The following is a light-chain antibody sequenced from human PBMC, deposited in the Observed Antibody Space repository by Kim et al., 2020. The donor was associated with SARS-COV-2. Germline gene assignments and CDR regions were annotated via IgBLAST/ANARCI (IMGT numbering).Light chain of an antibody. J-gene: IGLJ1*01. CDR2: GNS. V-gene: IGLV1-40*01. CDR3: QSYDSSLSGYV. Sequence: QRVAISCTGSSSNIGAGYDVHWYQQLPGTAPKLVIYGNSNRPSGVPDRFSGSKSGTSASLAITGLQAEDEADYYCQSYDSSLSGYVFGTGTKVTVL. CDR1: SSNIGAGYD.